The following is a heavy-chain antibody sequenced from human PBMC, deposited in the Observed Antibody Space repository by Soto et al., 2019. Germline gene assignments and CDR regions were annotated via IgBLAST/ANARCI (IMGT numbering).Heavy chain of an antibody. J-gene: IGHJ6*02. CDR2: LNAGNGNT. V-gene: IGHV1-3*01. CDR1: GYTFTNYA. Sequence: QVQSVQSGTEMKKPGASVTVSCKASGYTFTNYAMHWVRQAPGQGLEWMGRLNAGNGNTRSSQKFQGRVTITRDTPANTAYMELSSLTSEDTAVYYCARVITAYYYGMDVWGQGTTVIVSS. D-gene: IGHD3-16*02. CDR3: ARVITAYYYGMDV.